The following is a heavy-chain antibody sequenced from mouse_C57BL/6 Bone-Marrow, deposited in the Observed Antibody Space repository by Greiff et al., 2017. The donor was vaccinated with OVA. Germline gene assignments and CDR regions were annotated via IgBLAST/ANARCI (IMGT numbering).Heavy chain of an antibody. V-gene: IGHV5-4*01. CDR2: ISDGGSYT. CDR1: GFTFSSYA. D-gene: IGHD4-1*01. J-gene: IGHJ2*01. Sequence: EVQGVESGGGLVKPGGSLKLSCAASGFTFSSYAMSWVRQTPEKRLEWVATISDGGSYTYYPDNVKGRFTISRDNAKNNLYLQMSHLKSEDTAMYYCARDRGLTGVDYWGQGTTLTVSS. CDR3: ARDRGLTGVDY.